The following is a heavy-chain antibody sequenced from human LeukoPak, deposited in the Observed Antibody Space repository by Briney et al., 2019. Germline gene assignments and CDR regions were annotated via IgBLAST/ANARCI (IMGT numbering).Heavy chain of an antibody. V-gene: IGHV4-4*07. CDR3: ARGSGYGLYYYYSGMDV. CDR2: IYTSGST. J-gene: IGHJ6*02. Sequence: PSETLSLTCTASGCTISSYNRNWIRQPPGKGLEWLGRIYTSGSTNYNPSLKSRVTMSVDTSKNQFSLKLSSVTAADTAVYYCARGSGYGLYYYYSGMDVCGQGTTVTVSS. D-gene: IGHD5-12*01. CDR1: GCTISSYN.